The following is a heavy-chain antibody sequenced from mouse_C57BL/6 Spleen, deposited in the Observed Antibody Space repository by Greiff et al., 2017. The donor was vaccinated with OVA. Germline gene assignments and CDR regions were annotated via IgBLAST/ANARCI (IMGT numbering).Heavy chain of an antibody. J-gene: IGHJ2*01. V-gene: IGHV1-26*01. CDR3: ARNKDYGSHCLDD. Sequence: EVQLQQSGPELVKPGASVKISCKASGYTFTDYYMNWVKQSHGKSLEWIGDINPNNGGTSYNQKFKGKATLTVDKSSSKAYMELRSLTSEDSAVYYCARNKDYGSHCLDDWGQGTTLTVSS. CDR1: GYTFTDYY. D-gene: IGHD1-1*01. CDR2: INPNNGGT.